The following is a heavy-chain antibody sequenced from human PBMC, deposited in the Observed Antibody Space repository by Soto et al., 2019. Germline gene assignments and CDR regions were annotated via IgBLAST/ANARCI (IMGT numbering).Heavy chain of an antibody. V-gene: IGHV3-21*01. CDR1: GFTFSSYS. D-gene: IGHD2-15*01. J-gene: IGHJ5*02. CDR3: ARDAPSSRYCSGGSGYNWFDP. CDR2: ISSSSSDI. Sequence: EVQLVESGGGLVKPGGSLRLSCAASGFTFSSYSMNWVRQAPGKGLEWVSSISSSSSDIYYADSVKGRFTISRDNAKNSLSLEMNSLRAEDTAVYYCARDAPSSRYCSGGSGYNWFDPWGQGTLVTVSS.